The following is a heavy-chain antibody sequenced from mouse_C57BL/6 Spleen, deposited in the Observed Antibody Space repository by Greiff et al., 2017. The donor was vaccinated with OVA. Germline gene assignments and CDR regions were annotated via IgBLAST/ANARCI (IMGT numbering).Heavy chain of an antibody. D-gene: IGHD4-1*01. CDR3: AREGVGRAMEY. J-gene: IGHJ4*01. CDR2: ISYDGSN. CDR1: GYSITSGYY. V-gene: IGHV3-6*01. Sequence: ESGPGLVKPSQSLSLTCSVTGYSITSGYYWNWIRQFPGNKLEWMGYISYDGSNNYNPSLKNRISITRDTSKNQFFLKLNSVTTEDTATYCCAREGVGRAMEYWGQGTSGTVSS.